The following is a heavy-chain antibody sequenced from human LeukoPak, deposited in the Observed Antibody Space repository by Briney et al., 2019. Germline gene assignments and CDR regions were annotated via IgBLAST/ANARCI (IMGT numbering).Heavy chain of an antibody. V-gene: IGHV4-59*01. Sequence: SETLSLTCIVSGGSISSYYWSWIRQPPGKGLEWIGHIYYSGSTNYNPSLKSRVTISVDTSKNQFSLKLSSVTAADTAVYYCARLHYYDSSGYYFDAFDIWGQGTMVTVSS. CDR2: IYYSGST. CDR1: GGSISSYY. D-gene: IGHD3-22*01. CDR3: ARLHYYDSSGYYFDAFDI. J-gene: IGHJ3*02.